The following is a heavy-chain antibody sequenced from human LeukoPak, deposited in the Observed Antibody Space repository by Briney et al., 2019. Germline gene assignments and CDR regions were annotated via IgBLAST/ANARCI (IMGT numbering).Heavy chain of an antibody. CDR3: ARDLGTRKSIAFAD. CDR2: ISSNNGYI. D-gene: IGHD6-6*01. Sequence: GGSLRLSCAASGFSFSSYRMNWVRQAPGRGLEWVASISSNNGYIYYADSVKGRFTISRDNGENSLHLQMNSLRAEDAAVYYCARDLGTRKSIAFADWGQGTLVTVSS. V-gene: IGHV3-21*01. J-gene: IGHJ4*02. CDR1: GFSFSSYR.